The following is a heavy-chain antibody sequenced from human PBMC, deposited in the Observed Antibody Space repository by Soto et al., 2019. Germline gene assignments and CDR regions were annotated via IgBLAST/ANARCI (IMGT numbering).Heavy chain of an antibody. CDR2: ITGSGDGT. Sequence: PGGSLRLSCTASGFTFRSYGMSWVRQAPGKGLEWVSGITGSGDGTYCADSVKGRFTISRDNSKNTLYLQMDSLRGEDTAVYYCPKTILEVAHGMYLSSPLRKTSAPTDYYYYGVDVWGQGTTVTVSS. J-gene: IGHJ6*02. CDR1: GFTFRSYG. CDR3: PKTILEVAHGMYLSSPLRKTSAPTDYYYYGVDV. V-gene: IGHV3-23*01. D-gene: IGHD6-6*01.